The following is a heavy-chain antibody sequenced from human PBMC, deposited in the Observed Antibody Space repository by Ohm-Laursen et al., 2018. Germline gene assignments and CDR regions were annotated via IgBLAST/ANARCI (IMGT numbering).Heavy chain of an antibody. V-gene: IGHV3-48*01. J-gene: IGHJ5*02. Sequence: SLRLSLCSSGFTFSSYSMNWVRQAPGKGLEWVSYISSSSSTIYYADSVKGRFTISRDNAKNSLYLQMNSLRAEDTAVYYCARDGEGYGDYRTGWFDPWGQGTLVTVSS. D-gene: IGHD4-17*01. CDR1: GFTFSSYS. CDR3: ARDGEGYGDYRTGWFDP. CDR2: ISSSSSTI.